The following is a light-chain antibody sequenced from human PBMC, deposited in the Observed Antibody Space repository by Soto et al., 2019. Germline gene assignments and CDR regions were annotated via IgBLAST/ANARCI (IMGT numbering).Light chain of an antibody. CDR2: GNS. Sequence: QSVLTQSPSVSRAPGQRVTISCTGSSSNIGAGYDVHWYQQLPGTAPKLLTYGNSNRPSGVPDRFSGSKSGTSASLAITGLQAEDEADYYCQSYDSSLSGLYVFGTGTKVTVL. CDR3: QSYDSSLSGLYV. CDR1: SSNIGAGYD. J-gene: IGLJ1*01. V-gene: IGLV1-40*01.